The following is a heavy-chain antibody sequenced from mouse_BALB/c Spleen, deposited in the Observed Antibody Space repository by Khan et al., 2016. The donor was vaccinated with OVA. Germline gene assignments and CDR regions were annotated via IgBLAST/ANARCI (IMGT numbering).Heavy chain of an antibody. Sequence: QVRLQQSGAELMKPGASVKMSCKATGYTFSSYLIEWIKQRPGHGLEWIGEILPGSDITNYNEKFKDKATFTADTSSNSAYMQLSSLTSEDSAVYYCTRGGYGGFAYWGQGTLVTVSA. V-gene: IGHV1-9*01. CDR2: ILPGSDIT. D-gene: IGHD2-2*01. CDR3: TRGGYGGFAY. CDR1: GYTFSSYL. J-gene: IGHJ3*01.